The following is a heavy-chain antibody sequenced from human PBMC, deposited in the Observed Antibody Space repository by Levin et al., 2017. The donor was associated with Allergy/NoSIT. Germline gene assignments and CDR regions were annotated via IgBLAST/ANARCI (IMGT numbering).Heavy chain of an antibody. Sequence: KPSETLSLTCTVSGGSISSYYWSWIRQPPGKGLEWIGYIYYSGSTNYNPSLKSRVTISVDTSKNQFSLKLSSVTAADTAVYYCARVHLRYSSGWYGAFDIWGQGTMVTVSS. D-gene: IGHD6-19*01. CDR1: GGSISSYY. CDR3: ARVHLRYSSGWYGAFDI. CDR2: IYYSGST. V-gene: IGHV4-59*01. J-gene: IGHJ3*02.